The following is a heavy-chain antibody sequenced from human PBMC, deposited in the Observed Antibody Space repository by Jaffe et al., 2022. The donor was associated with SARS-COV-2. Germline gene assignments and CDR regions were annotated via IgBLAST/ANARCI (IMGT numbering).Heavy chain of an antibody. CDR3: ARDRPSIVGATYYFDY. CDR2: ISSSSSYI. V-gene: IGHV3-21*01. CDR1: GFTFSSYS. D-gene: IGHD1-26*01. Sequence: EVQLVESGGGLVKPGGSLRLSCAASGFTFSSYSMNWVRQAPGKGLEWVSSISSSSSYIYYADSVKGRFTISRDNAKNSLYLQMNSLRAEDTAVYYCARDRPSIVGATYYFDYWGQGTLVTVSS. J-gene: IGHJ4*02.